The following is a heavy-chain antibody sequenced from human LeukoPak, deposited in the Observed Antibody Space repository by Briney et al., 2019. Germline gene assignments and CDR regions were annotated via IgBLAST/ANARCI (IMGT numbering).Heavy chain of an antibody. D-gene: IGHD3-22*01. J-gene: IGHJ4*02. CDR2: IIPIFGTA. CDR1: GYTFTSYY. Sequence: SVKVSCKASGYTFTSYYIHWVRQAPGQGLEWMGGIIPIFGTANYAQKFQGRVTITADKSTSTAYMELSSLRSEDTAVYYCARAAGSYYYDSSGYIFYWGQGTLVTVSS. V-gene: IGHV1-69*06. CDR3: ARAAGSYYYDSSGYIFY.